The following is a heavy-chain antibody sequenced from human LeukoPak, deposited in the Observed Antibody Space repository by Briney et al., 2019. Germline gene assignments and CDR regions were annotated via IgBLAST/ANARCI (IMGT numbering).Heavy chain of an antibody. J-gene: IGHJ4*02. CDR3: AINVGGPTILRFDY. CDR2: MNPNSGNT. V-gene: IGHV1-8*03. D-gene: IGHD3-9*01. Sequence: ASVKVSCKASGYTFTSYDINWVRQATGQGLEWMGWMNPNSGNTGYAQKFQGRVTITRNTSISTAYMELSSLRSEDTAVYYCAINVGGPTILRFDYWGQGTLVTVSS. CDR1: GYTFTSYD.